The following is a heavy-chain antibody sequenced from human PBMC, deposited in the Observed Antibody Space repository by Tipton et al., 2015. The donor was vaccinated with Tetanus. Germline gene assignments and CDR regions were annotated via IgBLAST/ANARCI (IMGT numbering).Heavy chain of an antibody. CDR2: VDPRDSQA. D-gene: IGHD3-3*01. J-gene: IGHJ2*01. Sequence: QLVQSGAEVKKPGESLNISCKASGYNFSHYSIGWVRQLPGRGLEWMGIVDPRDSQATYGPSFQGQVTLSADRSINVAYLQWGSLKASDTGLYYCARRRSAVLSGAYHWYFDLWGRGTLVGVSS. CDR1: GYNFSHYS. V-gene: IGHV5-51*01. CDR3: ARRRSAVLSGAYHWYFDL.